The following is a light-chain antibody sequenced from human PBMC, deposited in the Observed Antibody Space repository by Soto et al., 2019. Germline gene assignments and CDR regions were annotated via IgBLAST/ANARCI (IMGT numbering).Light chain of an antibody. CDR1: QSISSW. V-gene: IGKV1-5*03. CDR2: KAS. CDR3: HQYDTYSFT. J-gene: IGKJ3*01. Sequence: DIQMTQSPSTLSASVGDRVTVTCRASQSISSWLAWYQQKPGKAPKLLIYKASSLESGVPSRFSGSGSGTEFTLTISSLQPDDFATYYCHQYDTYSFTFCPGTKVDIK.